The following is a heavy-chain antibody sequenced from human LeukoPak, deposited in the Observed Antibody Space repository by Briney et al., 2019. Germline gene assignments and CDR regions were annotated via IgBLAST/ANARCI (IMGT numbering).Heavy chain of an antibody. CDR3: ARRAGAYSHPYDY. D-gene: IGHD4/OR15-4a*01. CDR1: GFTFSSYG. Sequence: GGSLRLSCAASGFTFSSYGMSWVRQAPGKGLEWVANIKQDGSEEYYVDSVKGRFTISRDNAKNSLFLQMNSLRAEDTAVYYCARRAGAYSHPYDYWGQGTLVTVSS. CDR2: IKQDGSEE. J-gene: IGHJ4*02. V-gene: IGHV3-7*03.